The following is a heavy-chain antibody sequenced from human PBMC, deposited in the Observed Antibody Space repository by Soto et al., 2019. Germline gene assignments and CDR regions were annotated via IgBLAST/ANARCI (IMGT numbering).Heavy chain of an antibody. D-gene: IGHD1-7*01. J-gene: IGHJ2*01. CDR3: ERTLGGGTTIRDWYFDL. V-gene: IGHV1-2*02. Sequence: QVQLVQSGAEVKKPGASVKVSCKASGYTFTGYYMHWVRQAPGQGLERMGWINPNSGGTNYAQKFQGGVTMTRDTSISTAYMGLSRLRSDDTAVYYCERTLGGGTTIRDWYFDLWGGGTLVTVSS. CDR2: INPNSGGT. CDR1: GYTFTGYY.